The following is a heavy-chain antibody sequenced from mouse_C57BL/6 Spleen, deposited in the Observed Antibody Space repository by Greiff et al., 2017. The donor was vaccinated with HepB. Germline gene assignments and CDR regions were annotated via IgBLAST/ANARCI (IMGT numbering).Heavy chain of an antibody. V-gene: IGHV1-55*01. CDR2: IYPGSGST. D-gene: IGHD3-2*02. Sequence: QVQLQQPGAELVKPGASVKMSCKASGYTFTSYWITWVKQRPGQGLEWIGDIYPGSGSTNYNEKFKSKDTLTVDTSSSTAYMQLSSLTSEDSAVYYCARRQLRLEGYYAMDYWGQGTSVTVSS. CDR1: GYTFTSYW. CDR3: ARRQLRLEGYYAMDY. J-gene: IGHJ4*01.